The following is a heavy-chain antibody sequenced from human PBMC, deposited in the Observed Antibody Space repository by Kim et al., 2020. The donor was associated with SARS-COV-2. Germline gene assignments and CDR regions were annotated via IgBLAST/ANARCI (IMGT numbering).Heavy chain of an antibody. CDR3: TRHPSEGYCSSTSCYGAMDNWFDP. CDR1: GFTFSGSA. Sequence: GGSLRLSCAASGFTFSGSAMHWVRQASGKGLEWVGRIRSKANSYATAYAASVKGRFTISRDDSKNTAYLQMNSLKTEDTAVYYCTRHPSEGYCSSTSCYGAMDNWFDPWGQGTLVTVSS. J-gene: IGHJ5*02. V-gene: IGHV3-73*01. D-gene: IGHD2-2*01. CDR2: IRSKANSYAT.